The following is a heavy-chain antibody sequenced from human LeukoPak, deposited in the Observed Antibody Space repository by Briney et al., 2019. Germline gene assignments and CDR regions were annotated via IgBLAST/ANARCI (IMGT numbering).Heavy chain of an antibody. J-gene: IGHJ6*02. V-gene: IGHV4-30-4*01. CDR3: AREGADWGGNFYAMDV. Sequence: SETLSLTCTVSGDSIKSDEYHRSWIRQPPGKGLEWIGYIFYRGTTYYNPSLMSRVTISLDTSKNQFSLKLSSVTAAGTAVYYCAREGADWGGNFYAMDVWAQGTTVTVSS. D-gene: IGHD7-27*01. CDR2: IFYRGTT. CDR1: GDSIKSDEYH.